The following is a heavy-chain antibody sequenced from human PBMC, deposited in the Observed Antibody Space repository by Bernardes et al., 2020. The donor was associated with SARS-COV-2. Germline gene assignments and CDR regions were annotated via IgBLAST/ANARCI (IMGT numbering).Heavy chain of an antibody. CDR1: GFTARSNY. J-gene: IGHJ3*02. CDR3: ARDPYSSSWNAFDI. V-gene: IGHV3-66*02. D-gene: IGHD6-13*01. Sequence: GGSLRLSSASSGFTARSNYMSWVLPSPGKGLEWVSVIYSGGSTYYADSVKGRFTISRDNSKNTLYLQMNSLRAEDTAVYYCARDPYSSSWNAFDIWGQGTMVTVSS. CDR2: IYSGGST.